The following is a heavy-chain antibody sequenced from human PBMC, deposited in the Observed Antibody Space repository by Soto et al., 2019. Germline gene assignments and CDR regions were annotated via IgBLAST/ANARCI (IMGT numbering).Heavy chain of an antibody. CDR1: GFSFSSAW. CDR2: IKSKSDGGTT. CDR3: TTARFYSSVYH. D-gene: IGHD5-18*01. J-gene: IGHJ1*01. Sequence: VWSLRVSCAASGFSFSSAWMSWVRQTPEKGLEWVGRIKSKSDGGTTDYAAPVKGRFTISRDDSENTLYLQMNSLKTEDTAVYYCTTARFYSSVYHWGKG. V-gene: IGHV3-15*01.